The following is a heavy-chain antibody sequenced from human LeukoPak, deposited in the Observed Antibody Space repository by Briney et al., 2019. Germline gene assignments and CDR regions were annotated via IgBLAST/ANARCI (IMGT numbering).Heavy chain of an antibody. CDR3: ARRAGIYSHPYDY. V-gene: IGHV3-53*01. J-gene: IGHJ4*02. CDR1: GFTFSSYP. CDR2: IYSDGST. D-gene: IGHD1-14*01. Sequence: GGSLRLSCAASGFTFSSYPMNWVRQAPGKGLEWVSFIYSDGSTYYADSVRGRFTISRDNSKNTLFLQMNSLRAEDTAVYYCARRAGIYSHPYDYWGQGTLVTVSS.